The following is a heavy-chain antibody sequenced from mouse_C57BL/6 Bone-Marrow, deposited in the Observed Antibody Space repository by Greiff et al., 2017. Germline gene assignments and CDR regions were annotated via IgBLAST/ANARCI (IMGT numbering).Heavy chain of an antibody. CDR1: GYTFTNYW. CDR2: IYPGGGYT. J-gene: IGHJ1*03. V-gene: IGHV1-63*01. CDR3: ARGNYYGSSYKYFDV. Sequence: VQLVESGAELVRPGTSVKMSCKASGYTFTNYWIGWAKQRPGHGLEWIGDIYPGGGYTNYNEKFKGKATLTADKSSSTAYMQFSSLTSEASAIYYCARGNYYGSSYKYFDVWGTGTTVTVSS. D-gene: IGHD1-1*01.